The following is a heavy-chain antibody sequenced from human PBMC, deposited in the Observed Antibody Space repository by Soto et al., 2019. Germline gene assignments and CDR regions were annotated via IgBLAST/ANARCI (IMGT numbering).Heavy chain of an antibody. V-gene: IGHV4-31*03. D-gene: IGHD6-6*01. CDR1: SDSMNSGGYY. Sequence: TLSLTCSVSSDSMNSGGYYWSWIRQHPGKGLEWIGYIYSNGDTYYNPSLKSRVTISVDTSKNQFSLNLTSVTAADTAVYYCARRGGSSSGYYYYAMDVWGQGTTVTSP. J-gene: IGHJ6*02. CDR2: IYSNGDT. CDR3: ARRGGSSSGYYYYAMDV.